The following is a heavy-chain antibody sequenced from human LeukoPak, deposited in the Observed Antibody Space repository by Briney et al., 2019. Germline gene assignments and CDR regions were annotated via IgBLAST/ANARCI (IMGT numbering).Heavy chain of an antibody. CDR2: IYYSGST. CDR1: GEYFSTYY. V-gene: IGHV4-59*01. J-gene: IGHJ6*02. Sequence: SETLSLTCAVYGEYFSTYYYSWIRQPPGKGLEWIGYIYYSGSTNYNPSLKSRVTISVDTSKNQFSLKLSSVTAADTAVYYCASGRQQLAHYGMDVWGQGTTVTVSS. D-gene: IGHD6-13*01. CDR3: ASGRQQLAHYGMDV.